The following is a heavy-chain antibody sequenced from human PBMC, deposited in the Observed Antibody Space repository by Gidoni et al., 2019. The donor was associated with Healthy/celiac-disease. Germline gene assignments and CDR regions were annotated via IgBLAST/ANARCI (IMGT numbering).Heavy chain of an antibody. CDR3: ARGVDFWSGYPPPRVGMDV. Sequence: QVPLQESGPGLVKPSETLSLTCPVSGGSVSSTSYYWSWIRQPPGKGLEWIGYIYYSGSTNYNPSLKSRVTISVDTSKNQFSLKLTSVTAADTAVYYCARGVDFWSGYPPPRVGMDVWGQGTTVTISS. D-gene: IGHD3-3*01. J-gene: IGHJ6*02. V-gene: IGHV4-61*01. CDR2: IYYSGST. CDR1: GGSVSSTSYY.